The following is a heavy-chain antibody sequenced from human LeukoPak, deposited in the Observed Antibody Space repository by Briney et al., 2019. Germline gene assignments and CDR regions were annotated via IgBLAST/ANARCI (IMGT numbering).Heavy chain of an antibody. V-gene: IGHV4-34*01. Sequence: SETLSLTCVVYGGSFSGYYWSWIRQPPGKGLEWIGEINHSGSTNYNPSLKSRVTISVDTSKNQFSLKLSSVTAADTAVYYCARGSDYDYVWGSYRAQRRYYYYYMDVWGKGTTVTVSS. CDR1: GGSFSGYY. CDR2: INHSGST. J-gene: IGHJ6*03. D-gene: IGHD3-16*02. CDR3: ARGSDYDYVWGSYRAQRRYYYYYMDV.